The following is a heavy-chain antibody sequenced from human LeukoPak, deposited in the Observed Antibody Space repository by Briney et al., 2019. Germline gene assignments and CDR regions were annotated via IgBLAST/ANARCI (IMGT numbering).Heavy chain of an antibody. CDR2: INHSGTT. V-gene: IGHV4-34*01. CDR1: GGSFSGYY. CDR3: ASGEYSSSWFDAFDI. Sequence: SSETLSLTCAVYGGSFSGYYWSWDRQPQGKGLEWSGEINHSGTTNYNPSLKSRVTISVDTSKNQFSLKLSSVTAADTAVYYCASGEYSSSWFDAFDIWGQGTMVTVSS. J-gene: IGHJ3*02. D-gene: IGHD6-13*01.